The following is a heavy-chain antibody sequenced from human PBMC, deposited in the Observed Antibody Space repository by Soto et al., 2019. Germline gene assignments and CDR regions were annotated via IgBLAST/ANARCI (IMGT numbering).Heavy chain of an antibody. V-gene: IGHV3-23*01. Sequence: GGSLRLSCAASGFTFSSYAMSWVRQAPGKGLEWVSAISGSGGSTYYADSVKGRFTISRDNSKNTLYLQMNSLGAEDTAVYYCAKRKDKGDGAFDIWGQGTMVTVSS. CDR2: ISGSGGST. D-gene: IGHD2-15*01. CDR1: GFTFSSYA. CDR3: AKRKDKGDGAFDI. J-gene: IGHJ3*02.